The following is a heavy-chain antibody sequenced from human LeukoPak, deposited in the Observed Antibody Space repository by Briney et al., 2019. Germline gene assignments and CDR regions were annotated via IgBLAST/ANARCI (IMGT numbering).Heavy chain of an antibody. CDR2: ISYDGSNK. J-gene: IGHJ4*02. Sequence: PGGSLRLSCAASGLTFSSYWMNWVRQAPGKGLEWVAVISYDGSNKYYADSVKGRFTISRDNSKNTLYLQMNSLRAEDTAVYYCARDRYWGQGTLVTVSS. CDR3: ARDRY. CDR1: GLTFSSYW. V-gene: IGHV3-30*03.